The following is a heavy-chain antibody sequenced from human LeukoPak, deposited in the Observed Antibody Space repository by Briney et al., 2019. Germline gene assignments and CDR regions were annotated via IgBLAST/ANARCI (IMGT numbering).Heavy chain of an antibody. CDR1: GFTFSSYG. CDR2: ISGSGGST. J-gene: IGHJ5*01. V-gene: IGHV3-23*01. Sequence: GGSLRLSCAASGFTFSSYGMSWVRQAPGKGLEWGSTISGSGGSTYYADSVKGRFTISRDNSKNTLYLQMKSLRAEDTAVYYCAKESTVTPGNVNWFDSWGQGTLVTVSS. D-gene: IGHD4-17*01. CDR3: AKESTVTPGNVNWFDS.